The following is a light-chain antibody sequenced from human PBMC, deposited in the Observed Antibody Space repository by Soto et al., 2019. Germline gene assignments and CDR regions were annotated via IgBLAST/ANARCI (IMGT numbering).Light chain of an antibody. Sequence: DIVMTQSPDFLAVSLGERATINCKSSQSVLYSSNNKSALAWYQQKPGQPPKLLIYWSSTRESGVPDRFSGSGSGTDFTLTISNLQAEDVAVYYCQQYYSTPPFTFGPGTKVDIK. CDR3: QQYYSTPPFT. CDR1: QSVLYSSNNKSA. V-gene: IGKV4-1*01. CDR2: WSS. J-gene: IGKJ3*01.